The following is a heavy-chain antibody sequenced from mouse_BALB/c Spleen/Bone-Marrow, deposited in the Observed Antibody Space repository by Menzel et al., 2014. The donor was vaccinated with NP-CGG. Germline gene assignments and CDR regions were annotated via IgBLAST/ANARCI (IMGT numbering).Heavy chain of an antibody. V-gene: IGHV14-3*02. CDR1: GFNIKDTY. CDR2: IDPANGDT. CDR3: ASYVYGYYFDY. Sequence: EVKLQESGAELVKPGASVKLSCTASGFNIKDTYMHWVKQRPEQGLEWIGRIDPANGDTKYDPKFQGKATITADTSSNTAYLQPSSLTSEDTAVYYCASYVYGYYFDYWGQGTTLTVSS. D-gene: IGHD2-2*01. J-gene: IGHJ2*01.